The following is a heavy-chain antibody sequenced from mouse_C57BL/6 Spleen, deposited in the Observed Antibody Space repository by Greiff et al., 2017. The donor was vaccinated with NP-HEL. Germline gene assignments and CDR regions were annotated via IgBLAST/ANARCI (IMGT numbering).Heavy chain of an antibody. Sequence: VQLQQSGAELVQPGASVKLSCTASGFNIKDYYMHWVKQRTEQGLEWIGRIDPEDGETKYAPKFPGKATITADTSSDTAYLQLSSLTSEDTADYYCARCYYGSSPYLDYWGQGTTLTVSS. V-gene: IGHV14-2*01. J-gene: IGHJ2*01. D-gene: IGHD1-1*01. CDR1: GFNIKDYY. CDR3: ARCYYGSSPYLDY. CDR2: IDPEDGET.